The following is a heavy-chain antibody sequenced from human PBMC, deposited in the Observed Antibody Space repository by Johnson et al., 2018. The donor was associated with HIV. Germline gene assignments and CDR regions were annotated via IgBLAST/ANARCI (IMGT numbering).Heavy chain of an antibody. D-gene: IGHD2-21*02. CDR1: GFTVSSNY. J-gene: IGHJ3*02. CDR3: ARQGGVATAHVGAFDI. CDR2: ISYDGSNK. V-gene: IGHV3-30*03. Sequence: VQLVESGGGLVQPGGSLRLSCAASGFTVSSNYMSWVRQAPGKGLEWVAVISYDGSNKYYADSVKGRFTISRDNSKNTLYLQMNSLRAEDTAVYYCARQGGVATAHVGAFDIWGQGTMVTVSS.